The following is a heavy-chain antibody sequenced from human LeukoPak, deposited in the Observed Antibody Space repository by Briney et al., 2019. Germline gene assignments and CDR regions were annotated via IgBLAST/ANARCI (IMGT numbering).Heavy chain of an antibody. CDR1: GFTFSSYA. J-gene: IGHJ5*02. V-gene: IGHV3-30-3*02. Sequence: QTGGSLRLSCAASGFTFSSYAMHWVRQAPGKGLEWVAVISYDGSDKYYADSVKGRFTISRDNSKNTLYLQMNSLRAEDTAVYYCAKPLHYDFWSGFYPTGQYNWFDPWGQGTLVTVSS. CDR3: AKPLHYDFWSGFYPTGQYNWFDP. D-gene: IGHD3-3*01. CDR2: ISYDGSDK.